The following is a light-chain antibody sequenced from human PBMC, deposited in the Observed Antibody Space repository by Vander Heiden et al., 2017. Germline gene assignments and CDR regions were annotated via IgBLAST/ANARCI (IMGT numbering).Light chain of an antibody. CDR2: DVN. CDR3: CSYTSRSTLYV. Sequence: QSALTQPASVAGSPGQSLTISCTGSIRGIGSYHYVSWYQHHPGKAPKVIIYDVNHRPSGISNRFSGSRSGNTASLTISGLQAEDEADYYCCSYTSRSTLYVFGTGTKVTVL. J-gene: IGLJ1*01. V-gene: IGLV2-14*03. CDR1: IRGIGSYHY.